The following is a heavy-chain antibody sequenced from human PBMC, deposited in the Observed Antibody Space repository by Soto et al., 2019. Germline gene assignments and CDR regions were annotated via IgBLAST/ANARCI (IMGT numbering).Heavy chain of an antibody. CDR1: GFTFSGSA. CDR3: TSGRTYYFYGMDV. V-gene: IGHV3-73*01. J-gene: IGHJ6*02. Sequence: GGSLRLSCAASGFTFSGSAMHWVRQASGKGLEWVGRIRSKANSYATAYAASVKGRFTISRDDSKNTAYLQMNSLKTEDTAVYYCTSGRTYYFYGMDVWGQGTMVTVSS. CDR2: IRSKANSYAT.